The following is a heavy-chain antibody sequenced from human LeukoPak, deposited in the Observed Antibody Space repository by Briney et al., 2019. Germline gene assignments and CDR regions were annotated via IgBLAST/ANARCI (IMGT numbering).Heavy chain of an antibody. J-gene: IGHJ4*02. CDR1: GGSSSGHY. D-gene: IGHD6-13*01. CDR3: ASPATGNKDGFDY. Sequence: SDTLSLTCGVYGGSSSGHYWTWIRQPPGKGLEWIGEINHLGSTDYNPSLKSRVTISVDTSKNHFSLKLRSVTAADTAVYYCASPATGNKDGFDYWGRGTLVAVSS. CDR2: INHLGST. V-gene: IGHV4-34*01.